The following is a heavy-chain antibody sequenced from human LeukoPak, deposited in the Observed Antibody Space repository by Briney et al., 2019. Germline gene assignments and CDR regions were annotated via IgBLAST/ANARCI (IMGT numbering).Heavy chain of an antibody. Sequence: GGSLRLSCTASGFTFGVYAMSWFRQAPGKGLEWVGFIRSKAYGGTTEYAASVKGRFTISRDDSKSIAYLQMNSLKTEDTAVYYCTRDRSSTYYDILTGYSFDYWGQGTLVTVSS. J-gene: IGHJ4*02. D-gene: IGHD3-9*01. V-gene: IGHV3-49*03. CDR1: GFTFGVYA. CDR2: IRSKAYGGTT. CDR3: TRDRSSTYYDILTGYSFDY.